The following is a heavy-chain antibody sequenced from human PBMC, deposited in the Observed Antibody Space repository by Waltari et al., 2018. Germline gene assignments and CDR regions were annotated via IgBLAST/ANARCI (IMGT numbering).Heavy chain of an antibody. J-gene: IGHJ6*02. CDR1: GGTFSSYA. Sequence: QVQLVQSGAEVKKPGSSVKVSCKASGGTFSSYATSWARQAPGQGLEWMGRISPILGIANYAQKFQGRVTITADKSTSTAYMELSSLRSEDTAVYYCARVGATMVRGDWEYYYGMDVWGQGTTVTVSS. CDR2: ISPILGIA. CDR3: ARVGATMVRGDWEYYYGMDV. D-gene: IGHD3-10*01. V-gene: IGHV1-69*04.